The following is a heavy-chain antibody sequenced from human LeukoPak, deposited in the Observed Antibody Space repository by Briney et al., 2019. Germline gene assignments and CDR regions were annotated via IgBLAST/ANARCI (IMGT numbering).Heavy chain of an antibody. D-gene: IGHD5-24*01. CDR1: GFTFSSCA. CDR3: ARDDGY. CDR2: ISSNGGST. J-gene: IGHJ4*02. V-gene: IGHV3-64*01. Sequence: GGSLRLSCAASGFTFSSCAMHWVRQAPGKGLEYVSAISSNGGSTYYANSVKGRFTISRDNSKNTLYLQMGSLRAEDMAVYYCARDDGYWGQGTLVTVSS.